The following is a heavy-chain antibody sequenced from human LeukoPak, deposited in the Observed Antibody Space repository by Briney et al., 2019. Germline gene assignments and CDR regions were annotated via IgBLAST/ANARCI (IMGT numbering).Heavy chain of an antibody. CDR2: LNHSGST. CDR3: ARGPYSRKGYFDY. Sequence: PSETLSLTCAAYGGSFSGYYWSWIRQPPGKRLEWIGELNHSGSTNYNPSLKSRVTISVDTSKNQFSLKLSSVTAADTAVYYCARGPYSRKGYFDYWGQGTLVTVSS. CDR1: GGSFSGYY. V-gene: IGHV4-34*01. J-gene: IGHJ4*02. D-gene: IGHD3-16*01.